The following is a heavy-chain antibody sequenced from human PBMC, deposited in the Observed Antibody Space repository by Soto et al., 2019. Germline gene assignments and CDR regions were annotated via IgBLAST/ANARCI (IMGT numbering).Heavy chain of an antibody. CDR3: ARDRGIVVVPAAHNWFDP. CDR2: INAGNGNT. CDR1: GYTFTSYA. Sequence: ASVKVSCKASGYTFTSYAMHWVRQAPGQGLEWMGWINAGNGNTKYSQKFQGRVTITRDTSASTAYMELSSLRSEDTAVYYCARDRGIVVVPAAHNWFDPWGQGTLVTVSS. V-gene: IGHV1-3*01. J-gene: IGHJ5*02. D-gene: IGHD2-2*01.